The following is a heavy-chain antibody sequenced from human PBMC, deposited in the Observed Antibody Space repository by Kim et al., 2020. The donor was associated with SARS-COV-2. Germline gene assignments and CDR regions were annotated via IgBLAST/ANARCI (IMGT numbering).Heavy chain of an antibody. CDR2: IYYSGST. V-gene: IGHV4-59*01. J-gene: IGHJ6*02. CDR3: ARLIGATTFYYYGMDV. Sequence: SETLSLTCTVSGGSISSYYWSWIRQPPGKGLEWIGYIYYSGSTNYNPSLKSRVTISVDTSKNQFSLKLSSVTAADTAVYYCARLIGATTFYYYGMDVWGQGTTVTVSS. CDR1: GGSISSYY. D-gene: IGHD1-26*01.